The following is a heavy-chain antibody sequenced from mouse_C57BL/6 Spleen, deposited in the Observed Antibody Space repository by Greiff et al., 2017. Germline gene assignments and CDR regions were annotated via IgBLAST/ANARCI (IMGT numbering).Heavy chain of an antibody. D-gene: IGHD1-1*01. Sequence: VKLMESGAELVRPGASVTLSCKASGYTFTDYEMHWVKQTPVHGLEWIGAIDPETGGTAYNQKFKGKAILTADKSSSTAYMELRSLTSEDSAVYYCTIRYWFAYWGQGTLVTVSA. J-gene: IGHJ3*01. V-gene: IGHV1-15*01. CDR3: TIRYWFAY. CDR1: GYTFTDYE. CDR2: IDPETGGT.